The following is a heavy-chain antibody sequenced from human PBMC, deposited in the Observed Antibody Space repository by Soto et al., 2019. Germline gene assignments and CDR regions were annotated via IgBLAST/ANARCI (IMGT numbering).Heavy chain of an antibody. D-gene: IGHD4-17*01. CDR3: AKDSTVTTSLYFYYYGFDV. J-gene: IGHJ6*02. CDR2: VSGRGGST. Sequence: LRLSCTASGFTFNHYAMSWVRQAPGKGLEWVSSVSGRGGSTKYADSVKGRFIISRDNSNSTLYLQMDSLRGEDTAVHYCAKDSTVTTSLYFYYYGFDVWGQGTTVTVSS. V-gene: IGHV3-23*01. CDR1: GFTFNHYA.